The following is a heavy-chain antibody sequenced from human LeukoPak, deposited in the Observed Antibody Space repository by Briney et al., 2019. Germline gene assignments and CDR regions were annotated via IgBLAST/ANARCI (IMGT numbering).Heavy chain of an antibody. CDR1: GDTFSRYA. CDR2: IIPVLSTA. Sequence: ASVKVSCKASGDTFSRYAISWVRQAPGQGLEWMGGIIPVLSTANYAQKFQDRVTTTADESTSTTYMELSSLKSEDTAVYYCATTGGDIYYYYMDVWGKGTTVTISS. D-gene: IGHD3-16*01. CDR3: ATTGGDIYYYYMDV. V-gene: IGHV1-69*13. J-gene: IGHJ6*03.